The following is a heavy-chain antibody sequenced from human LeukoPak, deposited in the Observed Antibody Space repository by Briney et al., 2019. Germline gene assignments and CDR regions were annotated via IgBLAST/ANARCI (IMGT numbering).Heavy chain of an antibody. CDR3: ATSAGNVLAGDYSHFDH. D-gene: IGHD3-9*01. V-gene: IGHV3-21*01. CDR1: GFPFRSNS. Sequence: GGPLRLSCAGSGFPFRSNSMNGPPQTPGKGLKGVLSIISRSSYTYYVDSVRARFTIPREIAKKSLYLHINSLRAEDTALYYCATSAGNVLAGDYSHFDHWGQGTLVTVSS. CDR2: IISRSSYT. J-gene: IGHJ4*02.